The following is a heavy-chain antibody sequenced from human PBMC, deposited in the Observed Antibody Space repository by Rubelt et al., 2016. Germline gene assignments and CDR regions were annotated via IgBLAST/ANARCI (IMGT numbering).Heavy chain of an antibody. CDR3: ARESIAARVFDY. Sequence: EVQLVESGGGLIQPGGSLRLSCAASGFTVSSNYMSWVRQAPGKGLEWVSVIYSGGSTYYADSVKGRFTISRYNSKNTLYLQMNSLRAEDTAVYYCARESIAARVFDYWGQGTLVTVSS. D-gene: IGHD6-6*01. CDR2: IYSGGST. J-gene: IGHJ4*02. V-gene: IGHV3-53*01. CDR1: GFTVSSNY.